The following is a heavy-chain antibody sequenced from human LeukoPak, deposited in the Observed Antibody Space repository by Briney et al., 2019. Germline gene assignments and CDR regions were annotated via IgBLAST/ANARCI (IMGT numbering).Heavy chain of an antibody. D-gene: IGHD6-13*01. CDR2: INNDGSIT. J-gene: IGHJ4*02. V-gene: IGHV3-74*01. CDR1: GFTFSSYW. Sequence: RGSLRLSCAASGFTFSSYWMHWVRQAPGKGLVWVSRINNDGSITSYADAVKGRFTISRDNAKNTLYLQMNSLRAEDTAVYYCASITALATIGGDWGQGTLVTVSS. CDR3: ASITALATIGGD.